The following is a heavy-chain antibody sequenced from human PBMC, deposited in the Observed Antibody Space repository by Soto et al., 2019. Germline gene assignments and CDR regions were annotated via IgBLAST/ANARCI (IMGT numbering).Heavy chain of an antibody. CDR2: ISYNGSNK. CDR1: GFTFSSYG. V-gene: IGHV3-30*18. J-gene: IGHJ3*02. CDR3: AKAYGGEAFDI. Sequence: GGSLRLSCAASGFTFSSYGMHWVRQAPGKGLEWVAVISYNGSNKYYADSVKGRFTISRDNSKNTLYLQMNSLRAEDTAVYYCAKAYGGEAFDIWGQGTMVTVSS. D-gene: IGHD4-17*01.